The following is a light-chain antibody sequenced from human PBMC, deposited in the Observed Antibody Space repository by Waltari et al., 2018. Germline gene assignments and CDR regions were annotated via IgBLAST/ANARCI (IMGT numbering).Light chain of an antibody. Sequence: EIVLTQSPATLSLSPGERATLSCRASQSVIDYVAWHQQKPGQAPRLLIYGASNRATGIPARFSGSGSETDFTLTISSLEPEDFAVYYCQQRSNWRSTFGQGTRLEIK. V-gene: IGKV3-11*01. J-gene: IGKJ5*01. CDR1: QSVIDY. CDR3: QQRSNWRST. CDR2: GAS.